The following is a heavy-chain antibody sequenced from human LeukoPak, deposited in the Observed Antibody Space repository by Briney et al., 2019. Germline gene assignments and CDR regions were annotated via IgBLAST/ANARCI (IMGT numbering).Heavy chain of an antibody. V-gene: IGHV3-30*02. D-gene: IGHD2-2*01. CDR2: IRYDGSNK. CDR1: GFTFSSYG. CDR3: AKLGCSSTSCYHI. Sequence: GGSLRLPCAASGFTFSSYGTLWVPHAPGKGLEWVAFIRYDGSNKYYADSVKGRFTISRDNSTNTLYLQMKSLGVKDTAVFYFAKLGCSSTSCYHICGEGEMVTVSS. J-gene: IGHJ3*02.